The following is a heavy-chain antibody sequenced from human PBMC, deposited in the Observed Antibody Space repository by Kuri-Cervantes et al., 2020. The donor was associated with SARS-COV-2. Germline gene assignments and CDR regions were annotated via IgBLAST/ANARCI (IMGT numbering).Heavy chain of an antibody. V-gene: IGHV4-4*07. CDR1: GGSISSYY. CDR2: IYTSGST. CDR3: ARTRMVNTAMAYSGAFDI. Sequence: SETLSLTCTVSGGSISSYYWSWIRQPAGKGLEWIGRIYTSGSTNYNPSLKSRVTMSVDTSKNQFSLKLSSVTAADTAVYYCARTRMVNTAMAYSGAFDIWGQGTMVTDSS. J-gene: IGHJ3*02. D-gene: IGHD5-18*01.